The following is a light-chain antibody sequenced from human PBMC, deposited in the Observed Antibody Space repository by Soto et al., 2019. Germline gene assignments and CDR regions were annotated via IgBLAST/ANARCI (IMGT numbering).Light chain of an antibody. V-gene: IGKV1-39*01. CDR1: QSISNY. Sequence: DIQMTQNPTSLSASFGDRVTITCRASQSISNYLNWYQQKSGKAPKVLIYRTSSLESGVPSRFSGSGSGTDFTLTISSLQPEDFATYYCQQSYSTHFGQGTRLEIK. J-gene: IGKJ5*01. CDR3: QQSYSTH. CDR2: RTS.